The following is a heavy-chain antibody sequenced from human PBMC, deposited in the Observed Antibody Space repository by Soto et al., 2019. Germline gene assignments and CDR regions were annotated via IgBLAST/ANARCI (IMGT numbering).Heavy chain of an antibody. CDR3: ARYPNSLYNWFDP. V-gene: IGHV1-69*06. Sequence: QIHLVQSGAEVKKPGSSVNISCKASGCTFSNYAISWVRQAPGQGLEWMGGITPIFDTTNYAQKFQGRLTTTADTSTSTAYMELSGLRSDDTAIYYCARYPNSLYNWFDPWGQGTQVTVSS. D-gene: IGHD3-9*01. CDR2: ITPIFDTT. CDR1: GCTFSNYA. J-gene: IGHJ5*02.